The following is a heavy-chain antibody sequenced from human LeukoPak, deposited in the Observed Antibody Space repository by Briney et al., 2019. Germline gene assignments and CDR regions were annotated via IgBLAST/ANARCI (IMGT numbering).Heavy chain of an antibody. CDR2: IKPDGSEK. CDR3: ARDYVWGSSESDY. J-gene: IGHJ4*02. CDR1: GFTFSNYW. D-gene: IGHD7-27*01. Sequence: GGSLRLSCAASGFTFSNYWMTWFRQAPGKGLEWVGNIKPDGSEKYYVDSVKGRFTISRDNAKNSLFLQMNSLRVEDTAIYYCARDYVWGSSESDYWGQGTLVTVSS. V-gene: IGHV3-7*01.